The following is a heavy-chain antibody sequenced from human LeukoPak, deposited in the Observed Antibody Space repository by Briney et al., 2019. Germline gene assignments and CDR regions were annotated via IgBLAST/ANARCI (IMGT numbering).Heavy chain of an antibody. Sequence: GGSLRLSCAASGFTFSSYSMNWVRQAPGKGLEWVSYISSSSSTIHYADSVKGRFTISRDNAKNSLYLQMNSLRAEDTAVYYCARVRIVVVPAARHYYYYYMDVWGKGTTVTVSS. J-gene: IGHJ6*03. CDR1: GFTFSSYS. CDR3: ARVRIVVVPAARHYYYYYMDV. V-gene: IGHV3-48*04. D-gene: IGHD2-2*01. CDR2: ISSSSSTI.